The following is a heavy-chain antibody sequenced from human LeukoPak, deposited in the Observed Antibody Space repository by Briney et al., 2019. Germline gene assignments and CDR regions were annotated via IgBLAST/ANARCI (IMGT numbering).Heavy chain of an antibody. Sequence: GGSLRLSCAASGFTFNPYTMHWVRQAPGKGLEWVALISYDGINKYYADSVKGRFTISRDNSKNTLYLQMNSLRAEDTAVYYCARNLYYYDSSGYYYYWSQGTLVTVSS. V-gene: IGHV3-30-3*01. J-gene: IGHJ4*02. CDR3: ARNLYYYDSSGYYYY. D-gene: IGHD3-22*01. CDR1: GFTFNPYT. CDR2: ISYDGINK.